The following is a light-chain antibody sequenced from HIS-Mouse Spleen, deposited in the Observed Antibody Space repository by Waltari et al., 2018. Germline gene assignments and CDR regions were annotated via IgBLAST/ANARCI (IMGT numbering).Light chain of an antibody. V-gene: IGKV1-9*01. CDR1: QGISSY. Sequence: DIHLTHSPSFLSASVGDRVTITCRASQGISSYLAWYQQKPVKAPKLLIYAASTLQSGVPSRFSGSGSGTEFTLTISSLQPEDFATYYCQQLNSYPPPFGQGTTVEIK. J-gene: IGKJ1*01. CDR2: AAS. CDR3: QQLNSYPPP.